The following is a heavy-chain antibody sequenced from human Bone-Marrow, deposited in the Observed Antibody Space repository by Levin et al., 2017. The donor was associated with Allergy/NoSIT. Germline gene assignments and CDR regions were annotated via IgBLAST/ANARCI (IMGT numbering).Heavy chain of an antibody. Sequence: PGGSLRLSCAASGFTFRNYGMHWVRQAPGKGLEWVAFMSSDGSNEYSADSVKGRFTVSRDNSKSTLYLQMNRLRVEDTAMYYCAKVNGGGLRSPFDPWGQGTLVIVSS. CDR1: GFTFRNYG. D-gene: IGHD4-17*01. CDR2: MSSDGSNE. CDR3: AKVNGGGLRSPFDP. J-gene: IGHJ5*02. V-gene: IGHV3-30*18.